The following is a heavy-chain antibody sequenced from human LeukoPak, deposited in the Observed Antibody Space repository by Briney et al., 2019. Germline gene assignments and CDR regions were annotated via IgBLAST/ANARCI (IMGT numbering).Heavy chain of an antibody. J-gene: IGHJ4*02. V-gene: IGHV3-53*01. CDR3: TRSGIVTTPYYFDY. CDR1: GFTVSSNY. CDR2: IYSGGST. D-gene: IGHD5-12*01. Sequence: GGSLRLSCAASGFTVSSNYMSWVRQAPGKGLEWVSVIYSGGSTYYADSVKGRFTISRDNSKNTLYLQMNSLRAEDTAVYYCTRSGIVTTPYYFDYWGQGTLVTVAS.